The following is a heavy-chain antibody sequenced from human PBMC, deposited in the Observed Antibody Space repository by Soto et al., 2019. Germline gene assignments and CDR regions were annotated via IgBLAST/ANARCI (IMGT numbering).Heavy chain of an antibody. CDR3: AVHSLIVVVPAAIDNDYYYYGMDV. CDR2: IDPSDSYT. CDR1: GYSFTSYW. D-gene: IGHD2-2*01. Sequence: GESLKISCKGSGYSFTSYWISWVCQMPGKGLEWMGRIDPSDSYTNYSPSFQGHVTISADKSISTAYLQWSSLKASDTAMYYCAVHSLIVVVPAAIDNDYYYYGMDVWGQGTTVTVSS. J-gene: IGHJ6*02. V-gene: IGHV5-10-1*01.